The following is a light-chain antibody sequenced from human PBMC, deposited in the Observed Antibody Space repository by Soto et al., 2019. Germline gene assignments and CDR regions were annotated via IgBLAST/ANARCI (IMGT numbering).Light chain of an antibody. V-gene: IGKV1-5*01. CDR3: QPYNDYSQT. CDR2: DAS. J-gene: IGKJ1*01. CDR1: QSISSW. Sequence: DIQMTQSPSTLSASVGDRVTITCRASQSISSWLTWYQHKPGKAPKVLIYDASSLESGGPSRFSGSGSGTEFTLTIRSLQPADFSTYFFQPYNDYSQTFSQWTKVEIK.